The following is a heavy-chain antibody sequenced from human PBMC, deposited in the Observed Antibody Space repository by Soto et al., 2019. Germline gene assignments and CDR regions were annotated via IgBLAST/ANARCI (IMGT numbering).Heavy chain of an antibody. CDR2: ISYDGSNK. CDR1: GFTFSSYG. CDR3: ARAAGYSSGWFRSDDAFDI. V-gene: IGHV3-30*03. Sequence: PGGSLRLSCAASGFTFSSYGMHWVRQAPGKGLEWVAVISYDGSNKYYADSVKGRFTISRDNSKNTLYLQMNSLGAEDTAVYYCARAAGYSSGWFRSDDAFDIWGQGTMVTVSS. D-gene: IGHD6-19*01. J-gene: IGHJ3*02.